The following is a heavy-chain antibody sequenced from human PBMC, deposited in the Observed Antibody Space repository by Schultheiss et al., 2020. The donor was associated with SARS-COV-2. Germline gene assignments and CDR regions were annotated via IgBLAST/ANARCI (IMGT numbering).Heavy chain of an antibody. J-gene: IGHJ4*02. CDR2: IIPILGTE. CDR3: AKYRGWYARPPLLFDY. CDR1: GYTFTGYY. Sequence: SVKVSCKASGYTFTGYYMHWVRQAPGQGLEWMGGIIPILGTENYAQKFQFRVTITADESTSTAYMELSSLRSEDTAVYYCAKYRGWYARPPLLFDYWGQGSLVTVSS. V-gene: IGHV1-69*13. D-gene: IGHD6-19*01.